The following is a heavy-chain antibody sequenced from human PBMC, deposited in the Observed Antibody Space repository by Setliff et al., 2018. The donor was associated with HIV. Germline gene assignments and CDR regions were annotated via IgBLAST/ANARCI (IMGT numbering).Heavy chain of an antibody. Sequence: ASVKVSCKVSGSSLTELSIHWVRQTPGKGLQWMGGFDTEDGPDDGQTIYARKFQGRVTMTTHTSTNTAYMELRSLRSDDTAVYYCGRSETRDSRGLYYWGQGTLVTVSS. D-gene: IGHD3-22*01. J-gene: IGHJ4*02. CDR2: FDTEDGPDDGQT. CDR3: GRSETRDSRGLYY. V-gene: IGHV1-24*01. CDR1: GSSLTELS.